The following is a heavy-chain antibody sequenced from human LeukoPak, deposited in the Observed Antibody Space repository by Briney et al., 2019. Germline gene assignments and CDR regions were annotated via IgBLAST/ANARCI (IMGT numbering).Heavy chain of an antibody. V-gene: IGHV1-69*05. CDR2: ITPIFGTA. J-gene: IGHJ4*02. CDR3: ARDRGLLGVSPFDY. D-gene: IGHD2-8*01. Sequence: SVKVSCKASGGTFSSYAISWVRQAPGQGLEWMGRITPIFGTANYAQKFQGRVTITTDESTSTAYMELSSLRSEDTAVYYCARDRGLLGVSPFDYWGQGTLVTVSS. CDR1: GGTFSSYA.